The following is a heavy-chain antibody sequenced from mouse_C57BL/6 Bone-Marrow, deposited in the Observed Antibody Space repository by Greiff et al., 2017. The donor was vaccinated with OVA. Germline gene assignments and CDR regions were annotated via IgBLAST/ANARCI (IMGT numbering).Heavy chain of an antibody. J-gene: IGHJ3*01. CDR2: IDPETGGT. D-gene: IGHD2-5*01. V-gene: IGHV1-15*01. CDR3: TRFYYSNYFAY. Sequence: QVQLQQSGAELVRPGASVTLSCKASGYTFTDYEMHWVKQTPLHGLEWIGAIDPETGGTAYNQKFKGKAILTADKSSSTAYMELRSLTSEDSAVYYCTRFYYSNYFAYWGQGTLGTVSA. CDR1: GYTFTDYE.